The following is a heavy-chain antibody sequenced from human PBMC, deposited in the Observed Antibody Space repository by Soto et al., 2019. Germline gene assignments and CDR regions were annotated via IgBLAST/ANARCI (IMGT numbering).Heavy chain of an antibody. D-gene: IGHD2-2*02. CDR3: ARVAKYRGDV. V-gene: IGHV4-31*02. J-gene: IGHJ6*02. CDR1: GGSLSSGGYY. Sequence: LCGGSLSSGGYYWSWIRQHPGKGLEWIGYIYYSGSTYYNPSLKSRVTISVDTSKNQFSLKLSSVTAADTAVYYCARVAKYRGDVWGQGTTVTVSS. CDR2: IYYSGST.